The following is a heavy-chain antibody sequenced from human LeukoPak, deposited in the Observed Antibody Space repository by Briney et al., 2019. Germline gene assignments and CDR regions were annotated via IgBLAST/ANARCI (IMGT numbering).Heavy chain of an antibody. J-gene: IGHJ3*02. CDR1: GYSFTTYW. CDR2: IYPGDSDT. CDR3: ARRTTIDAFDI. Sequence: GESLKISCKGSGYSFTTYWIAWVRQMPGKGLEWMGIIYPGDSDTRYSPSFQGQVTISADTSINTAYLQWSSLRASDTAMYYCARRTTIDAFDIWGQGTMVTVSS. D-gene: IGHD4-17*01. V-gene: IGHV5-51*01.